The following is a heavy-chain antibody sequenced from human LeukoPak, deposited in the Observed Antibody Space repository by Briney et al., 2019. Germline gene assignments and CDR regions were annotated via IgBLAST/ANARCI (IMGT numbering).Heavy chain of an antibody. CDR2: ITTSDGNT. D-gene: IGHD7-27*01. Sequence: GGSLRLSCAASGFTFSSYTMSWVRQAPGKGLEGVSTITTSDGNTYYADSVKGRFTVSRDNSKNTLFLQMNSLRAEDTAVYYCAKDGGLWVSAHWGDSWGRGTLVTVSS. CDR3: AKDGGLWVSAHWGDS. CDR1: GFTFSSYT. J-gene: IGHJ4*02. V-gene: IGHV3-23*01.